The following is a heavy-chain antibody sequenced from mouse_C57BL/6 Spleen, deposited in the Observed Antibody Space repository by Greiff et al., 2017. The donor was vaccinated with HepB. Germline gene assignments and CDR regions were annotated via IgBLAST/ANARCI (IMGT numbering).Heavy chain of an antibody. Sequence: QVQLQQSGTELVKPGASVKLSCKASGYTFTSYWMHWVKQRPGQGLEWIGIINPSNGGTNYNEKFKSKATLTVDKSSSTAYMQLSSLTSEDSAVYYCARTGNYEAWFAYWGQGTLVTVSA. CDR2: INPSNGGT. D-gene: IGHD2-1*01. CDR3: ARTGNYEAWFAY. V-gene: IGHV1-53*01. CDR1: GYTFTSYW. J-gene: IGHJ3*01.